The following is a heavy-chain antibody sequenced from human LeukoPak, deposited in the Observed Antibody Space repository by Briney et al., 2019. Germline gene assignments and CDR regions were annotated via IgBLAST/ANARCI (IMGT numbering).Heavy chain of an antibody. Sequence: GGSLRLSCAASGFTFSSYWMHWVRQVPGKGLVWVSRIYTEGTRTNYADSVKGRFTISRDNARNSLYLQMDSLRDEDTAVYYCATEGASNFDYWGQGTLVTVSS. CDR2: IYTEGTRT. CDR1: GFTFSSYW. J-gene: IGHJ4*02. CDR3: ATEGASNFDY. D-gene: IGHD4-11*01. V-gene: IGHV3-74*01.